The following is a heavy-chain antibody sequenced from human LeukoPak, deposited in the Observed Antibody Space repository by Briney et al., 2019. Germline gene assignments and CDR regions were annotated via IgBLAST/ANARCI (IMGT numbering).Heavy chain of an antibody. CDR2: MSFDGNT. Sequence: SETLSLTCSVPGGSISTSGYYWGWIRQSPGKGLEWIVSMSFDGNTFYNPSLKSRVTIPLDTSRNQFSLRLTSVTAADTAIHFCTRLNTYGLYYDSWGQGSLVIVSS. CDR3: TRLNTYGLYYDS. D-gene: IGHD5-18*01. V-gene: IGHV4-39*07. CDR1: GGSISTSGYY. J-gene: IGHJ4*02.